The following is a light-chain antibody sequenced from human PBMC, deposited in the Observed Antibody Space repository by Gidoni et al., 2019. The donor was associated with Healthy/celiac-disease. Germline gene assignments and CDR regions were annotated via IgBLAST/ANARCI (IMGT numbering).Light chain of an antibody. CDR2: DAS. V-gene: IGKV3-11*01. CDR1: QSVSSY. Sequence: DIVLTQSPATLSLSPGERATLSRRASQSVSSYLAWYQQKPGQAPRLLIYDASNRATGIPARLSGSGSGTDFTLTISSLEPEDFAVYYCQQRSNWPPWTFGQGTKVEIK. J-gene: IGKJ1*01. CDR3: QQRSNWPPWT.